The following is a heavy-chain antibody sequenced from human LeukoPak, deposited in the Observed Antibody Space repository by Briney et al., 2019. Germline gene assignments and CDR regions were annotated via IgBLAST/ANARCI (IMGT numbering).Heavy chain of an antibody. Sequence: PSETLSLTCTVSGGSISSGDYYWSWIRQPPGKGLECIGYIYYSGSTYYNPSLKSRVTISVDTSKNQFSLKLSSVTAARTHVHYCPRDIIPASAPSRELLVCHIWAPGPMVTVSS. CDR3: PRDIIPASAPSRELLVCHI. V-gene: IGHV4-30-4*08. J-gene: IGHJ3*02. CDR2: IYYSGST. D-gene: IGHD3-3*01. CDR1: GGSISSGDYY.